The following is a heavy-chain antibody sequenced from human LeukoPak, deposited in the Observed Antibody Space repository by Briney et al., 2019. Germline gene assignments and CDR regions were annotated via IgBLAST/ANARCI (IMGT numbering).Heavy chain of an antibody. CDR2: IYSSGST. CDR1: GGSISSYY. J-gene: IGHJ2*01. V-gene: IGHV4-4*07. CDR3: ARQSIAAPRYFDL. Sequence: PSETLSLTCTVSGGSISSYYWSWIRQPAGKGLEWIGRIYSSGSTNYNPSLKSRVTMSADTSKNHFSLKLSSVTAADTAVYYCARQSIAAPRYFDLWGRGTLVTVSS. D-gene: IGHD6-6*01.